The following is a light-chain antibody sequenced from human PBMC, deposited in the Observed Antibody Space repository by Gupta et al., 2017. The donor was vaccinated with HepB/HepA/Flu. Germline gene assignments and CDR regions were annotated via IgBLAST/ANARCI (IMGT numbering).Light chain of an antibody. V-gene: IGLV2-11*01. CDR3: SSYTSNNTWV. CDR2: DVH. J-gene: IGLJ3*02. Sequence: PERAPKLIIYDVHKRPSWVSDRFSGSKSGNTASLTISGLLAEDEGDYYCSSYTSNNTWVFGGGTKMTVL.